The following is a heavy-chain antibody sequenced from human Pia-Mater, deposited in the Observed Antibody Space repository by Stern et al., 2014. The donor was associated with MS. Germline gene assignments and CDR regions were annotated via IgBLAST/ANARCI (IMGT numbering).Heavy chain of an antibody. V-gene: IGHV4-61*01. Sequence: QVQLQESGPGLVEPAETLSLTCNVSDGSVSSGSYYWSCIRQPPGKGLEWIGYIFYDGRTNYNPSLKSRVTISRDTSKNQFSLKLTSVTAADTALYYCAREGEGWLQMFDHWGKGILVTVSS. J-gene: IGHJ5*02. CDR2: IFYDGRT. D-gene: IGHD5-24*01. CDR1: DGSVSSGSYY. CDR3: AREGEGWLQMFDH.